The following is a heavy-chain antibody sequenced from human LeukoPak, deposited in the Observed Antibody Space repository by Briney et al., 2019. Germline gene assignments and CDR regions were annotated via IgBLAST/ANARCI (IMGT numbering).Heavy chain of an antibody. CDR1: GGSITNNRCY. D-gene: IGHD2-15*01. J-gene: IGHJ5*02. V-gene: IGHV4-39*07. Sequence: SETLSLTCIVSGGSITNNRCYWGWIRQPPGKGLEWIGSIYYGGTTYYNPSLKSRITISVDTSKNQFSLKLTSVTAADTAVYYCARAVVVAATRGSWFDPWGQGTLVTVSS. CDR3: ARAVVVAATRGSWFDP. CDR2: IYYGGTT.